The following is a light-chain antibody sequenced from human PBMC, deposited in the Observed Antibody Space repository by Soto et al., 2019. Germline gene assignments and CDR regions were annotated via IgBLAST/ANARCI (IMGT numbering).Light chain of an antibody. CDR3: AVWDDSLDGVV. CDR2: TDN. CDR1: SSNIGINT. Sequence: QSVLTQPPSASATPGQRVAISCCGRSSNIGINTVNWYRQLPGTAPKLIIHTDNHLPSGVPDRFSGSKSGTSASLAISALQSEDEADYYCAVWDDSLDGVVFGGGTQLTVL. J-gene: IGLJ3*02. V-gene: IGLV1-44*01.